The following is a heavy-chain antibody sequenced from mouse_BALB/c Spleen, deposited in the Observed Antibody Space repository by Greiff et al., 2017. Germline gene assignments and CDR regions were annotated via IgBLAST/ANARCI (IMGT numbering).Heavy chain of an antibody. D-gene: IGHD1-1*01. J-gene: IGHJ1*01. V-gene: IGHV1-31*01. CDR1: GYSFTGYY. Sequence: VQLQQSGPELVKPGASVKISCKASGYSFTGYYMHWVKQSHVKSLEWIGRINPYNGATSYNQNFKDKASLTVDKSSSTAYMELHSLTSEDSAVYYCARGGDYYGSSHWYFDVWGAGTTVTASS. CDR3: ARGGDYYGSSHWYFDV. CDR2: INPYNGAT.